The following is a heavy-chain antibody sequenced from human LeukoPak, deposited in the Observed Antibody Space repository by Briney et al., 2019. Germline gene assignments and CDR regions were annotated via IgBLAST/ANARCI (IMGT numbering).Heavy chain of an antibody. V-gene: IGHV3-48*04. CDR1: GFTFSSYS. CDR2: ISSSSSTI. D-gene: IGHD2-2*01. Sequence: PGGSLRLSCAASGFTFSSYSMNWVRQAPGKGLEWVSYISSSSSTIYYADSVKGRFTISRDNAKNSLYLQMNSLRAEDTAVYYCAGLPPAAMEGWFDPWGQGTLVTVSS. J-gene: IGHJ5*02. CDR3: AGLPPAAMEGWFDP.